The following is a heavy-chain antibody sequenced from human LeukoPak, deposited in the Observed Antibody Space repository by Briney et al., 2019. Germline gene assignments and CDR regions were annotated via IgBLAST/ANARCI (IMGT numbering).Heavy chain of an antibody. CDR3: ARDYTGYFP. Sequence: PGGSLRLSCAASGFTFNSHWVHWVRQATGKGLEWVANIKTDGSEKYYVDSVKGRFTISRDNAKNSLYLQMNSLRAEDTAVYYCARDYTGYFPWGQGTLVIVSS. V-gene: IGHV3-7*03. J-gene: IGHJ5*02. D-gene: IGHD3-9*01. CDR1: GFTFNSHW. CDR2: IKTDGSEK.